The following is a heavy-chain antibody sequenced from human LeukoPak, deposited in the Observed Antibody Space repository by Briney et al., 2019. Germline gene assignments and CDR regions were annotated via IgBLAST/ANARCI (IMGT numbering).Heavy chain of an antibody. CDR1: GFTFSSYG. D-gene: IGHD6-13*01. CDR2: IRYDGSNK. Sequence: GGSLRLSCAASGFTFSSYGMHWVRRAPGKGLEWVAFIRYDGSNKYYADSVKGRFTISRDNSKSTLYLQMNSLRAEDTAVFYCAKESQQLVDYWGQGILVTVSS. CDR3: AKESQQLVDY. V-gene: IGHV3-30*02. J-gene: IGHJ4*02.